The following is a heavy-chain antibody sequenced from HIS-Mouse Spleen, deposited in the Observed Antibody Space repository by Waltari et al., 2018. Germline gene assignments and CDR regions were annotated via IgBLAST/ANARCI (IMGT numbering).Heavy chain of an antibody. J-gene: IGHJ2*01. Sequence: QLQLQESGPGLVKPSETLSLTCTVSGGSISSSSYYWGWIRRPPGKGLEWIGSIYYRGATHSNPPLKRRVTISVDTSKNQFSLKLSSVTAADTAVYYCAREIPYSSSWYDWYFDLWGRGTLVTVSS. V-gene: IGHV4-39*07. D-gene: IGHD6-13*01. CDR1: GGSISSSSYY. CDR3: AREIPYSSSWYDWYFDL. CDR2: IYYRGAT.